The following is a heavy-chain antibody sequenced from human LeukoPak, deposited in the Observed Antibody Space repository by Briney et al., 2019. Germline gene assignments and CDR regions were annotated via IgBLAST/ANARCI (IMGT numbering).Heavy chain of an antibody. D-gene: IGHD6-19*01. V-gene: IGHV1-46*01. CDR2: INPSGGST. J-gene: IGHJ6*03. CDR3: ARDKAGSGWTYYYYYMDV. Sequence: ASVEVSCKASGYTFTSYYMHWVRQAPGQGLEWMGIINPSGGSTSYAQKFQGRVTMTRDTSTSTVYMELSSLRSEDTAVYYCARDKAGSGWTYYYYYMDVWGKGTTVTVSS. CDR1: GYTFTSYY.